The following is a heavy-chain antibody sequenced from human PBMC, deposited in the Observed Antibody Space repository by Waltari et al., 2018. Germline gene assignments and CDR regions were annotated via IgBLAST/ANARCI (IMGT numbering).Heavy chain of an antibody. CDR1: GGSISSSSYY. CDR2: IYYSGST. V-gene: IGHV4-39*01. J-gene: IGHJ5*02. D-gene: IGHD3-22*01. Sequence: QLQLQESGPGLVKPSETLFLTCTVSGGSISSSSYYWGWIRQPPGKGLEWIGSIYYSGSTYYNPSLKSRVTISVDTSKNQFSLKLSSVTAADTAVYYCARHNEYFYDRRALLDPWGQGTLVTVSS. CDR3: ARHNEYFYDRRALLDP.